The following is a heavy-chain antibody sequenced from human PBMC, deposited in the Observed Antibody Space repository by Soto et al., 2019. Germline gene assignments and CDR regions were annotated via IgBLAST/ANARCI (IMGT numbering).Heavy chain of an antibody. CDR2: INHAGGK. V-gene: IGHV4-34*01. CDR1: GWSVNGYY. CDR3: ATRIMVFGLLIPPFDA. D-gene: IGHD3-3*01. J-gene: IGHJ5*02. Sequence: PSGTLTLTCAASGWSVNGYYLNWIRQPPGKGLEWIGEINHAGGKHYYPTLKSRVKMSVDTSKNKLSLRLSSVTAAATAIYYCATRIMVFGLLIPPFDAWGQGTQVTVSS.